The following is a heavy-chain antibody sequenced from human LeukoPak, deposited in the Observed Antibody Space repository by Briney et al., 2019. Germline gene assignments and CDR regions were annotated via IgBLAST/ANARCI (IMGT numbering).Heavy chain of an antibody. CDR3: ARVSYYGSGSYYNEDY. CDR1: GGTFSSYA. V-gene: IGHV1-69*04. CDR2: IIPIFGIA. Sequence: SVKVSCKASGGTFSSYAISWVRQAPGQGLEWMGRIIPIFGIANYAQKFQGRVTITADKSTSTAYMELSSLRSEDTAVYYCARVSYYGSGSYYNEDYWGQGTLVTVSS. D-gene: IGHD3-10*01. J-gene: IGHJ4*02.